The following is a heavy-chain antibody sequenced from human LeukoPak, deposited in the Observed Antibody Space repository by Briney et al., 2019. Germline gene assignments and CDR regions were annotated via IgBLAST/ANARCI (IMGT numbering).Heavy chain of an antibody. V-gene: IGHV3-33*01. D-gene: IGHD2-21*01. J-gene: IGHJ4*02. CDR3: ARDEASPLSYFFNY. CDR1: GFTFSDCG. Sequence: PGGSLRLSCAASGFTFSDCGFHWVRPAAGKRLEWVAFIWYDGSNKYYADSVKGRFTISRDNSKNTLYLQMNSLRADDTAVYYCARDEASPLSYFFNYWGQGTLVTVSS. CDR2: IWYDGSNK.